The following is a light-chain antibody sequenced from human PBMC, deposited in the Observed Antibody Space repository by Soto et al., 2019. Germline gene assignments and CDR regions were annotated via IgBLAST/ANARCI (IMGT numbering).Light chain of an antibody. CDR1: SSDVGSYNL. J-gene: IGLJ1*01. Sequence: SCTGTSSDVGSYNLVSWYQQHPGKAPKLMIYEVSKRPSGVSNRFSGSKSGNTASLTISGLQAEDEADYYCCSYAGSSTDVFGTGTKVTVL. CDR3: CSYAGSSTDV. CDR2: EVS. V-gene: IGLV2-23*02.